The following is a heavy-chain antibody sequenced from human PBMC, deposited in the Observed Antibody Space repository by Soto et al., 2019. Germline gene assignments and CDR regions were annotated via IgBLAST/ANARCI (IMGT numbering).Heavy chain of an antibody. CDR1: GFTFSTYN. V-gene: IGHV3-30-3*01. Sequence: QVQLVESGGGVVQPGRSLRLSCAASGFTFSTYNMHWVRQAPGKGPEWVAVISYDGTNKYYADSVKGRFTISRDNPKNTLYLQMNSLETEDTAVYYCVSRGGSGYDNWGQGTLVIVSS. CDR3: VSRGGSGYDN. CDR2: ISYDGTNK. J-gene: IGHJ4*02. D-gene: IGHD2-15*01.